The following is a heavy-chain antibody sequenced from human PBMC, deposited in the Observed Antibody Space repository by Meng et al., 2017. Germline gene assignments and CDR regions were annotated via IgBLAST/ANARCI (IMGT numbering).Heavy chain of an antibody. V-gene: IGHV1-18*01. J-gene: IGHJ4*02. D-gene: IGHD3-16*02. CDR2: ISAYNGNT. Sequence: ASVKVSCKAAGYTFTSYGISWVRQDPGQGREWMGWISAYNGNTNYAQKFQGRVTITADKSTSTAYMGLSSMRLEDTAVYYCARGPRLGELSFYRPYLDYWGQGTLVTVSS. CDR1: GYTFTSYG. CDR3: ARGPRLGELSFYRPYLDY.